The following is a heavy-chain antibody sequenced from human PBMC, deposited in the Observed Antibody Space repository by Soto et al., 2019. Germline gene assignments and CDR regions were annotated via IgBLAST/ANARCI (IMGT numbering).Heavy chain of an antibody. CDR2: LYWNEDK. CDR3: AHRDYYNSSGYAPFDS. D-gene: IGHD3-22*01. V-gene: IGHV2-5*01. CDR1: GFSLSTSGVG. J-gene: IGHJ4*02. Sequence: GSGPTLVNPTQTLTLTCSFSGFSLSTSGVGVGWIRQPPGKAPEWLVLLYWNEDKRYSPSLESRLTVTKDTSKNQVVLTMTNVDPVDTATYYCAHRDYYNSSGYAPFDSWGQGTLVTVSS.